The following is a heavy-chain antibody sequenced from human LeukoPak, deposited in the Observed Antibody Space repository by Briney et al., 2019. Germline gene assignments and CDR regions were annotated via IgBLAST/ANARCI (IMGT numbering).Heavy chain of an antibody. CDR1: GFTFSSYS. CDR2: ISRSTTTI. J-gene: IGHJ4*02. CDR3: ARDDPIAVAGTGVFDY. Sequence: GGSLRLSCAASGFTFSSYSMNWVRQAPGKGLEWVSYISRSTTTIYYADSVKGRFTISRDKAKNSLYLQMNNLRDEDTAVYYCARDDPIAVAGTGVFDYWGQGTPVTVSS. D-gene: IGHD6-19*01. V-gene: IGHV3-48*02.